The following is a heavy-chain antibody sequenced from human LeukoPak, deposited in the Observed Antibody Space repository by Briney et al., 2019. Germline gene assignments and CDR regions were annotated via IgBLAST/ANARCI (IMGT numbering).Heavy chain of an antibody. Sequence: PGGSLRLSCTASGVSLSNYAMHWVRQAPGKGLEWVAFIRYDGNNKFYADSVKGRFTISRDNSKNTLYLQMNSLRAEDTAVYYCAKDGYCSSTSCYRVNWFDPWGQGTLVTVSS. D-gene: IGHD2-2*01. J-gene: IGHJ5*02. CDR1: GVSLSNYA. CDR3: AKDGYCSSTSCYRVNWFDP. V-gene: IGHV3-30*02. CDR2: IRYDGNNK.